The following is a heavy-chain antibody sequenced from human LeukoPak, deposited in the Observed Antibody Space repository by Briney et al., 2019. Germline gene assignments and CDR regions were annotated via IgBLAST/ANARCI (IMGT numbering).Heavy chain of an antibody. Sequence: GGSLRLSWAASGFTFSSYSMNWVRQAPGKGLEWVSSISSSSSYIYYADSVKGRFTISRDNARNSLYLQMNSLRAEDTALYYCARGGGRSSGWHLDYWGQGTLVTVSS. J-gene: IGHJ4*02. CDR2: ISSSSSYI. CDR3: ARGGGRSSGWHLDY. D-gene: IGHD6-25*01. V-gene: IGHV3-21*01. CDR1: GFTFSSYS.